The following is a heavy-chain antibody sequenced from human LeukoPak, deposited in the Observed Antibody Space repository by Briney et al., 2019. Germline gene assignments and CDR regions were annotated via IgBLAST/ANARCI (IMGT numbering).Heavy chain of an antibody. CDR2: ISSSSSYI. CDR1: GFTFSTYN. D-gene: IGHD3-10*01. CDR3: AKDQFSGEFGY. Sequence: GSLRLSCAASGFTFSTYNMNWVRQAPGKGLEWVSSISSSSSYIYYADSVKGRFTISRDNAKNSLYLQMNSLRAEDTAVYYCAKDQFSGEFGYWGQGTLVTVSS. V-gene: IGHV3-21*01. J-gene: IGHJ4*02.